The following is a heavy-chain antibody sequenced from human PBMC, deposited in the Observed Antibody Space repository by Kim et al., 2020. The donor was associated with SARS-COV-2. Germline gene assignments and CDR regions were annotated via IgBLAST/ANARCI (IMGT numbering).Heavy chain of an antibody. CDR3: ARGRGTAMVFKYYYGMDF. CDR1: GYTFTSYD. J-gene: IGHJ6*01. V-gene: IGHV1-8*01. CDR2: MNPNSGNT. D-gene: IGHD5-18*01. Sequence: ASVKVSCKASGYTFTSYDINWVRQATGQGLEWMGWMNPNSGNTGYAQKFQGRVTMTRNTSISTAYMELSSLRSEDTAVYYCARGRGTAMVFKYYYGMDFWGRGPTVTVSS.